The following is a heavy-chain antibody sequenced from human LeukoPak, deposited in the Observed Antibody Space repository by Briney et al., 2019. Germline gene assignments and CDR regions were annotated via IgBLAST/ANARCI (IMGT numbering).Heavy chain of an antibody. CDR3: ATVHGYNTAFDI. D-gene: IGHD5-24*01. Sequence: ASVNVSCKVSGYTLTELSMHWVRQAPGKGLEWMGGFDPEDGETIYAQKFQGRVTMTEDTSTDTAYMELSSLRSEDTAVYYCATVHGYNTAFDIWGQGTMVTVSS. CDR1: GYTLTELS. CDR2: FDPEDGET. J-gene: IGHJ3*02. V-gene: IGHV1-24*01.